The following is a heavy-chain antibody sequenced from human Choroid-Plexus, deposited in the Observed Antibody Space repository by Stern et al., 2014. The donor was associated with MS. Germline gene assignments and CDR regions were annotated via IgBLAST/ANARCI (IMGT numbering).Heavy chain of an antibody. CDR2: VSYDGSNK. D-gene: IGHD2/OR15-2a*01. CDR1: GFTFGSCA. Sequence: VQLVESGGGVVQPGRPLRLSCVASGFTFGSCAMHWVRQAPGTGLEWVAGVSYDGSNKYYADSVKGRFTISRDNSQNTLYMQMSSLRPEDTAVYYCAKDRQYLTYFFDHWGQGSRVTVSS. V-gene: IGHV3-30*18. J-gene: IGHJ5*02. CDR3: AKDRQYLTYFFDH.